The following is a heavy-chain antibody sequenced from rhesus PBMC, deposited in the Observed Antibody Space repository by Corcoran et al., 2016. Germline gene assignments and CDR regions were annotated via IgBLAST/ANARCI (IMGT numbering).Heavy chain of an antibody. D-gene: IGHD6-37*01. CDR1: GGSISGFW. J-gene: IGHJ4*01. V-gene: IGHV4-160*01. Sequence: QLQLQESGPGLVKPSETLSLTCAVSGGSISGFWWRWIRQPPGKGLEWIGGIDTGGSTDYNPSLKSRVTISRDTSKNQFSLKLSSVTAADTAVYYCGYSAGWSVDDWGQGVLVSVSS. CDR2: IDTGGST. CDR3: GYSAGWSVDD.